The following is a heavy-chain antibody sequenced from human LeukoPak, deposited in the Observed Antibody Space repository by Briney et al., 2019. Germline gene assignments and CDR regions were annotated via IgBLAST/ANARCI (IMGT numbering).Heavy chain of an antibody. V-gene: IGHV3-48*02. Sequence: GGSLRLSCAASGFTFSTYSMNWVRQAPGKGLEWVSYISSSSSTIKYADSVKGRFTISRDNAKNSLYLQMNSLRDDDTAVYYCARDSPYGDYPFDYWGQGTLVTVSS. CDR3: ARDSPYGDYPFDY. CDR2: ISSSSSTI. CDR1: GFTFSTYS. J-gene: IGHJ4*02. D-gene: IGHD4-17*01.